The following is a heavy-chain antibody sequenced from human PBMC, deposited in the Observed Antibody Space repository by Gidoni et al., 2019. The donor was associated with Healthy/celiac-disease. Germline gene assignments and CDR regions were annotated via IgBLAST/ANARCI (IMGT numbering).Heavy chain of an antibody. CDR1: GCTFSSYG. J-gene: IGHJ6*02. CDR3: ARDGGIGSSGWYYGMDV. V-gene: IGHV3-33*01. CDR2: IWYDGSNK. Sequence: QVQLVESGGGVVQPGRSLRLSCAASGCTFSSYGMHWVRQAPGKGLEWVAVIWYDGSNKYYADSVKGRFTISRDNSKNTLYLQMNSLRAEDTAVYYCARDGGIGSSGWYYGMDVWGQGTTVTVSS. D-gene: IGHD6-19*01.